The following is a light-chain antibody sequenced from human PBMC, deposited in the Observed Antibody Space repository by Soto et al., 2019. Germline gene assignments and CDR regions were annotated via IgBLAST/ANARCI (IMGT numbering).Light chain of an antibody. J-gene: IGKJ2*01. V-gene: IGKV3-11*01. CDR3: LQRSNWPPMYT. Sequence: DIVLTQSPATLSLSPGDRATLSCRASQSVSSYLTWYQQKPGQAPRLLIYDASNRATGIPARFSGSGSGTDLTLTISSLEPEDFAVYYCLQRSNWPPMYTFGQGTKLEIK. CDR1: QSVSSY. CDR2: DAS.